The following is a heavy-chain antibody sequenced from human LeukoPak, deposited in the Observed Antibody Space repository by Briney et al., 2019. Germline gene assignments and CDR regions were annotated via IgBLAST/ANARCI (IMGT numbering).Heavy chain of an antibody. CDR3: ARGLALAAAGTVYGY. CDR2: INPNSGGT. V-gene: IGHV1-2*02. J-gene: IGHJ4*02. D-gene: IGHD6-13*01. CDR1: GYTFTGYY. Sequence: GASVKVSCKASGYTFTGYYMHWVRQAPGQGLEWMGWINPNSGGTNYAQKFQGRVTMARDTSISTAYLQWSSLKASDTAMYYCARGLALAAAGTVYGYWGQGTLVTVSS.